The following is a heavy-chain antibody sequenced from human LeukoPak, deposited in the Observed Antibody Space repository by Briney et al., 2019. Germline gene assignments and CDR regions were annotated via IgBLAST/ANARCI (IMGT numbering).Heavy chain of an antibody. J-gene: IGHJ5*02. CDR1: GYSISSGYF. CDR2: IYHSGST. Sequence: SETLSLTCTVSGYSISSGYFWGWIRQPPGKGLEWIGSIYHSGSTYYNPSLKSRVTISVDKSKNQFSLKLSSVTAADTAVYYCARDQRYCSSTSCYARFDPWGQGTLVTVSS. D-gene: IGHD2-2*01. V-gene: IGHV4-38-2*02. CDR3: ARDQRYCSSTSCYARFDP.